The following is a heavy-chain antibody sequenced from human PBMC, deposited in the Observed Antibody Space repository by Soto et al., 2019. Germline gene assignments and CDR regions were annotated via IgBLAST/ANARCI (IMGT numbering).Heavy chain of an antibody. CDR2: IYYSGST. V-gene: IGHV4-61*01. CDR1: GCSVSSGSYY. J-gene: IGHJ5*02. D-gene: IGHD6-25*01. CDR3: GRDGRVAAADCFAP. Sequence: SETLSLTCTFSGCSVSSGSYYWSWIRQPPGKGLEWIGYIYYSGSTNYNPSLKSRVTISVDTSKNQFSLKLSSVTAADTAVYYWGRDGRVAAADCFAPGGRGTLVTVSS.